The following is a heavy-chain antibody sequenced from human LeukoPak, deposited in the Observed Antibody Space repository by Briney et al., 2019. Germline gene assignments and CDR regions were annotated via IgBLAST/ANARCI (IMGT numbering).Heavy chain of an antibody. Sequence: GASVKVSCKASGYTFSSYGISWVRQAPGQGLEWMGWISGYNDNTKYYAQKLQGRVTMTTDTSTSTAYMELRSLRSDDTAVYYCARDTKRPRARWENLGFDPWGQGTLVTVSS. CDR1: GYTFSSYG. D-gene: IGHD1-26*01. V-gene: IGHV1-18*01. CDR2: ISGYNDNT. CDR3: ARDTKRPRARWENLGFDP. J-gene: IGHJ5*02.